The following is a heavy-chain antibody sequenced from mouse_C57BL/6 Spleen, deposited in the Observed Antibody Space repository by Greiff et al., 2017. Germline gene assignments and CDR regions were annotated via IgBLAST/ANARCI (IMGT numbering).Heavy chain of an antibody. CDR2: IYPGDGDT. CDR3: ARSDYYGSSYSYFDY. V-gene: IGHV1-80*01. Sequence: QVQLKESGAELVKPGASVKISCKASGYAFSSYWMNWVKQRPGKGLEWIGQIYPGDGDTNYNGKFKGKATLTADKSSSTAYMQLSSLTSEDSAVYFWARSDYYGSSYSYFDYWGQGTTLTVSS. J-gene: IGHJ2*01. D-gene: IGHD1-1*01. CDR1: GYAFSSYW.